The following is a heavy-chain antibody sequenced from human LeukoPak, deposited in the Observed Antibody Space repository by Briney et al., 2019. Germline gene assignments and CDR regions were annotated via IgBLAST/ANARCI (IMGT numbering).Heavy chain of an antibody. Sequence: SGGSLRLSCAASGFTFSSYAMSWVRQAPGKGLEWVSAISGSGGSTYYADSVKGRFTISRDNSKNTLYLQMNSLRAEDTAVYYCAKDHCSSTSCYETPPPHFDYWGQGTLVTVSS. J-gene: IGHJ4*02. V-gene: IGHV3-23*01. CDR2: ISGSGGST. CDR3: AKDHCSSTSCYETPPPHFDY. D-gene: IGHD2-2*01. CDR1: GFTFSSYA.